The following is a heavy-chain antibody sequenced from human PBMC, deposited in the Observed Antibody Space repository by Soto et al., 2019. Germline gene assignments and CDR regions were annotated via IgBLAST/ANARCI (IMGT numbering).Heavy chain of an antibody. D-gene: IGHD1-26*01. J-gene: IGHJ5*02. V-gene: IGHV3-21*06. CDR3: TRDEGGSYDTWFNP. CDR2: ISSGSAYI. CDR1: TFNSYS. Sequence: EVQLVESGGGLVKPGGSLRLSCTFTFNSYSLNWVRQAPGKGLEGVSSISSGSAYIKYADSVKGRFTISRDNANNLLYHQMRSLRVDDTAVYYCTRDEGGSYDTWFNPWGQGTLVTVSS.